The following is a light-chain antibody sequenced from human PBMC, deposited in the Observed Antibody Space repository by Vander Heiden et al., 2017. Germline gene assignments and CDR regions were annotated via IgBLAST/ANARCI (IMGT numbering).Light chain of an antibody. CDR3: QRYDTTALT. CDR2: WAS. Sequence: DIVMTQSPDSLAVSLGERATINCKSSQSVLYSSNNKNYLAWYQQKPGQPPKLLIYWASTRESGVPDRFSGSASGTDFTLTISILHAEDVTVYYCQRYDTTALTFGGGTKVEIK. CDR1: QSVLYSSNNKNY. V-gene: IGKV4-1*01. J-gene: IGKJ4*01.